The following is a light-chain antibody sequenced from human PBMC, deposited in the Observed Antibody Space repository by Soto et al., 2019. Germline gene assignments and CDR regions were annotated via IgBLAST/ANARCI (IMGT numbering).Light chain of an antibody. V-gene: IGKV3D-15*01. CDR3: QQYNNWPWT. Sequence: EILMTQSPATLSASPWERATLSCRASQSVSNNVAWYQQKPGQAPRLLIYGASSRATGIPDRFSGSGSGTEFTLTISSLQSEDFAVYYCQQYNNWPWTFGQGTKVDIK. CDR2: GAS. J-gene: IGKJ1*01. CDR1: QSVSNN.